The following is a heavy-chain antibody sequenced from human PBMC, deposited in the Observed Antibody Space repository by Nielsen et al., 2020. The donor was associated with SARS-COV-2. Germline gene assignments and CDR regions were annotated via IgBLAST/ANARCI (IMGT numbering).Heavy chain of an antibody. D-gene: IGHD3-10*01. J-gene: IGHJ4*02. CDR1: GFTFSSYS. CDR3: AKDNVLLWFGVNFDY. CDR2: ISSSSSYI. V-gene: IGHV3-21*04. Sequence: GEPLKISCAASGFTFSSYSMNWVRQAPGKGLEWVSSISSSSSYIYYADSVKGRFTISRDNSKNTLYLQMNSLRAEDTAVYYCAKDNVLLWFGVNFDYWGQGTLVTVSS.